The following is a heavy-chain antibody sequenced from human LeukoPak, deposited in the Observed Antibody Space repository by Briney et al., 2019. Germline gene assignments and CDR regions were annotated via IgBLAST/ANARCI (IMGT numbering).Heavy chain of an antibody. CDR3: AREPSYYDTSGYYH. V-gene: IGHV3-66*01. CDR1: GFTVSSNY. CDR2: IYSEGST. J-gene: IGHJ4*02. Sequence: GGSLRLSCAASGFTVSSNYMSWVRQAPGKGLEWVSVIYSEGSTYYADSVKGRFTISRDNSKNTLHLQMNSLRAEDTAVYYCAREPSYYDTSGYYHWGQGTLVTVSS. D-gene: IGHD3-22*01.